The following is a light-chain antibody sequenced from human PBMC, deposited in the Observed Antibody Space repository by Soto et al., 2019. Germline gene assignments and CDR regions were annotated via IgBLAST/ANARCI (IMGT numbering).Light chain of an antibody. CDR3: CSYAGSYTYVV. J-gene: IGLJ2*01. CDR2: DVS. CDR1: SSDVGGYNY. Sequence: QSVLTQPRSVSGSPGQSVTISCTGTSSDVGGYNYVSWYQHHPGKAPKLMIYDVSKRPSGVPDRFSGSKSGNTASLTISGLQAEDEVDYYCCSYAGSYTYVVFGGGTKLTVL. V-gene: IGLV2-11*01.